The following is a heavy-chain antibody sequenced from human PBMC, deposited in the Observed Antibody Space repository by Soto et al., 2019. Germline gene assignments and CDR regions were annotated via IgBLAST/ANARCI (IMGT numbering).Heavy chain of an antibody. CDR1: GFTFSSYA. CDR3: AKDCNIAARLDGPVFYDSFDI. D-gene: IGHD6-6*01. J-gene: IGHJ3*02. CDR2: ISGSGGST. V-gene: IGHV3-23*01. Sequence: HPGGSLRLSCAASGFTFSSYAMSWVRQAPGKGLEWVSAISGSGGSTYYADSVKGRFTISRDNSKNTLYLQMNSLRAEDTAVYYCAKDCNIAARLDGPVFYDSFDIWGQGTMVTVSS.